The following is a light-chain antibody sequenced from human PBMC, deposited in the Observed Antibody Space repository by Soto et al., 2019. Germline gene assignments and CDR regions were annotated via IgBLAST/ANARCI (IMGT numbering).Light chain of an antibody. CDR3: QQYHNWPIT. V-gene: IGKV3-15*01. CDR1: QTVSASY. CDR2: GAS. J-gene: IGKJ5*01. Sequence: EIVLTQSPGTLSLSPGEKATLSCRASQTVSASYLAWYQQKPGQAPRLLIYGASTRAPGIPARFDGSGSGTEFTLTISSLQSEDFAVYYCQQYHNWPITFGQGTRLEIK.